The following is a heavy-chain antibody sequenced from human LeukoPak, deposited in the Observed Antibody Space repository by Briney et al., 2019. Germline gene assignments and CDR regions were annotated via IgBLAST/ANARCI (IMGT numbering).Heavy chain of an antibody. J-gene: IGHJ4*02. CDR3: ARWGYDSSGSYWDN. D-gene: IGHD3-22*01. Sequence: GGSLRLSCAASGFSVSSNYMTWVRQAPGKGLQWVSVIYSVSDTFYADSVKGRFTISRDNSKNTVSLQMNSLRADDTAVYYCARWGYDSSGSYWDNWGQGTLVTVSS. CDR1: GFSVSSNY. CDR2: IYSVSDT. V-gene: IGHV3-53*01.